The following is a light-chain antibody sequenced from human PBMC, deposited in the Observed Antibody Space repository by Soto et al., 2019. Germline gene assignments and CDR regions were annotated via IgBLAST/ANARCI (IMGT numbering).Light chain of an antibody. CDR2: EVS. CDR3: SAYTRSSTLYV. CDR1: SSDIGAYNY. Sequence: QSALTQPASVSGSPGQSIAISCTGTSSDIGAYNYVSWYQQHPGKAPRLMIYEVSNRPSGVSNRFSGSKSGNTASLTISGPQAEDEADYYCSAYTRSSTLYVFGSGTKLTVL. V-gene: IGLV2-14*01. J-gene: IGLJ1*01.